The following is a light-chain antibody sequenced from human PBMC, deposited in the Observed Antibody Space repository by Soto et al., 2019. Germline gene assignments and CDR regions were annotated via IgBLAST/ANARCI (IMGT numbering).Light chain of an antibody. CDR2: EVS. Sequence: QSVLTQPASVSGSPGQSITISCTGTSGDIGSYIYVSWYQHHPGKAPRLMIYEVSSRPSGVSNRFSGSKSGNTASLTISGLQAEDEAQYYCSSYSSANTVIFGGGTKVTVL. CDR1: SGDIGSYIY. J-gene: IGLJ2*01. V-gene: IGLV2-14*01. CDR3: SSYSSANTVI.